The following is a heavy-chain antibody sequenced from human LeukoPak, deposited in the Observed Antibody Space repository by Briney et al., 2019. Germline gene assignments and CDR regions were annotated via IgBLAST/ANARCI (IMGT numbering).Heavy chain of an antibody. CDR1: GFTFSSYA. CDR2: ISGSGGST. J-gene: IGHJ4*02. V-gene: IGHV3-23*01. Sequence: GGSLRLFCAASGFTFSSYAMRWVRQAPGGGLEWVSAISGSGGSTYYADSVKGRFTISRDNSKHTLHLQMNSPRAEDTAVYYCAKEGSGYYYYYFDYWGQGTLVTVSS. CDR3: AKEGSGYYYYYFDY. D-gene: IGHD3-22*01.